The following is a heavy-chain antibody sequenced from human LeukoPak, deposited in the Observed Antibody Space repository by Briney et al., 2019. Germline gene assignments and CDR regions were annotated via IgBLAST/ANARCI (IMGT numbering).Heavy chain of an antibody. D-gene: IGHD6-6*01. CDR2: ISSSSSYI. J-gene: IGHJ5*02. CDR3: AASLEYSSSSGNNWFDP. Sequence: PGGSLRLSCAASGFTFSSYSMIWVRQAPGKGLEWVSSISSSSSYIYYADSVKGRFTISRDNAKNSLYLQMNSLRAEDTAVYYCAASLEYSSSSGNNWFDPWGQGTLVTVSS. CDR1: GFTFSSYS. V-gene: IGHV3-21*01.